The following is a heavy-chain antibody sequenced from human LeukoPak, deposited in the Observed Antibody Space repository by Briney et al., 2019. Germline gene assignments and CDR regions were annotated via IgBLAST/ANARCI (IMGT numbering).Heavy chain of an antibody. V-gene: IGHV4-39*01. CDR2: IYYSGST. CDR1: GGPISSSSYY. Sequence: SETLSLTCTVSGGPISSSSYYWGWIRQPPGKGLEWIGSIYYSGSTYYNPSLKSRVTISVDTSKNQFSLKLSSVTAADTAVYYCARHLGIVGATTLWGQGTLVTVSS. J-gene: IGHJ4*02. D-gene: IGHD1-26*01. CDR3: ARHLGIVGATTL.